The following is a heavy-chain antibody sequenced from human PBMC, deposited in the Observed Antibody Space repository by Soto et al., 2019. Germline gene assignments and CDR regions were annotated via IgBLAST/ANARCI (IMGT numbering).Heavy chain of an antibody. D-gene: IGHD1-1*01. CDR3: ARGSSDTFWKTDS. CDR1: GGSISRNY. V-gene: IGHV4-59*01. CDR2: ISYSGST. J-gene: IGHJ4*02. Sequence: SETLSLTCTVSGGSISRNYWSWFRQPPGKGLEWIGYISYSGSTYYNPSLRSRVTMSLDTSQNQLSLKLTSVAAADTAVYYCARGSSDTFWKTDSWGQGTLVTVSS.